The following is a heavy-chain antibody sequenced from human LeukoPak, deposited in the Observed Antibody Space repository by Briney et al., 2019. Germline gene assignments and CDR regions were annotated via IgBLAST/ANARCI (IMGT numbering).Heavy chain of an antibody. CDR2: ISSSDGSA. J-gene: IGHJ4*02. CDR3: ARGEQWLVLDY. D-gene: IGHD6-19*01. CDR1: GFTFSSYA. Sequence: GGSLRLSCVASGFTFSSYAMNWVRQAPGKGLEWVSAISSSDGSAYYADSVKGRSTISRDNSKNTVYLQMNSLRAEDTAVYYCARGEQWLVLDYWGQGTLVTVSS. V-gene: IGHV3-23*01.